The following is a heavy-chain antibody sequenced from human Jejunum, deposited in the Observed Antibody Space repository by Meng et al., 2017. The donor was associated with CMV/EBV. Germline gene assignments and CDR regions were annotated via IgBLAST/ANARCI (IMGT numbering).Heavy chain of an antibody. CDR1: GHTFTSYG. V-gene: IGHV1-18*01. J-gene: IGHJ5*02. CDR3: ARGEVPVVAATS. CDR2: ISAYNGVT. D-gene: IGHD2-15*01. Sequence: AHMVQSGAEGKKPGASVRVSCKASGHTFTSYGFNWVRQAPGQGLEWMGWISAYNGVTTFAQKVQGRVSMTTDTSTSTAYMELRSLTSDDTAVYYCARGEVPVVAATSWGQGTLVTVSS.